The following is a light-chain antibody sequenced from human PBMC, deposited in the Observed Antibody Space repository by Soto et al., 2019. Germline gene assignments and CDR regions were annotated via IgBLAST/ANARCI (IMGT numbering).Light chain of an antibody. CDR2: AAS. J-gene: IGKJ1*01. Sequence: DIQMTQSPSPLYASVGDRVTITCRASQKISSYLKWYQQRPGKAPKLLIYAASSLQRGVPSMFSGRGSGTDFTLTISSLQPEDFATYYGHQSFNSTWTFGQGAKVEVK. CDR3: HQSFNSTWT. CDR1: QKISSY. V-gene: IGKV1-39*01.